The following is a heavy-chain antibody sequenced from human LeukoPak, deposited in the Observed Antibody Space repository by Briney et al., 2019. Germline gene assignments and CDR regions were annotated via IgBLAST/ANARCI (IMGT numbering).Heavy chain of an antibody. CDR2: ISDSGGST. Sequence: GGSLRLSCSASGFPFSSYAMHWVRQAPGKGLEYVSAISDSGGSTYYADSVKGRFTTSRDNSKNTLYLQMSSLRAEDTAVYFCVRGYSFGPYGMDVWGQGTTVTVSS. D-gene: IGHD2-15*01. V-gene: IGHV3-64D*09. CDR3: VRGYSFGPYGMDV. J-gene: IGHJ6*02. CDR1: GFPFSSYA.